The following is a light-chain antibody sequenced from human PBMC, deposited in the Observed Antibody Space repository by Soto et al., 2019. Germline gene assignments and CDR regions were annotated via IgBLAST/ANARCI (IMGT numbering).Light chain of an antibody. CDR3: SSYTSSSTYV. CDR2: HVT. V-gene: IGLV2-14*03. Sequence: QSVLTQPASGSGSPGQSIAISYTGTNSDVGAYNYVSWYQHHPGKAPKLMIYHVTNRPSGVSDRFSGSKSGNTASLTISGLQADDEADYYCSSYTSSSTYVFGTGTKVTVL. CDR1: NSDVGAYNY. J-gene: IGLJ1*01.